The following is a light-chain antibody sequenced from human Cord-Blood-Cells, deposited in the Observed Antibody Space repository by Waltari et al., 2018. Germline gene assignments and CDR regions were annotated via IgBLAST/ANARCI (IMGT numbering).Light chain of an antibody. CDR1: QSVSSSY. CDR3: QQYGSTPGT. Sequence: EIVLTQSPGTLSLSPGEIATLSCRASQSVSSSYLAWYQQKPSQAPRLLIYGDSSRTTGTPDRFSGSGCGTDFTLTISRLEPEDFEVYYCQQYGSTPGTFGQGTKVEIK. V-gene: IGKV3-20*01. J-gene: IGKJ1*01. CDR2: GDS.